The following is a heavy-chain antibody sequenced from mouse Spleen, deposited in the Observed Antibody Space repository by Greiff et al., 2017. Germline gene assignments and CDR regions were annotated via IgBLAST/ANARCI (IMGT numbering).Heavy chain of an antibody. CDR3: ARGGQYYFDY. V-gene: IGHV5-6-5*01. D-gene: IGHD3-1*01. CDR2: ISSGGST. CDR1: GFTFSSYA. J-gene: IGHJ2*01. Sequence: VQLKQSGGGLVKPGGSLKLSCAASGFTFSSYAMSWVRQTPEKRLEWVASISSGGSTYYPDSVKGRFTISRDNARNILYLQMSSLRSEDTAMYYCARGGQYYFDYWGQGTTLTVSS.